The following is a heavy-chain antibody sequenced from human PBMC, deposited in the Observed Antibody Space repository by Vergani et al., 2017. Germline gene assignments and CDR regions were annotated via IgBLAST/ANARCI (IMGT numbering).Heavy chain of an antibody. V-gene: IGHV4-34*01. CDR1: GGSFSGYY. Sequence: QVQLQQWGAGLLKPSETLSLTCAVYGGSFSGYYWSWIRQPPGKGLEWFGEINHSGSTNYNPSLKSRVTISVDTSKNQFSLKLSSVSAADTAVYYCARDRERAFDIWGQGTMVTVFS. CDR2: INHSGST. CDR3: ARDRERAFDI. D-gene: IGHD1-26*01. J-gene: IGHJ3*02.